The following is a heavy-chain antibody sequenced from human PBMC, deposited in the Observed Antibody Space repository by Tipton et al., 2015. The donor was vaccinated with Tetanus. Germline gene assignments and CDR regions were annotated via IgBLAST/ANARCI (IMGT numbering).Heavy chain of an antibody. CDR1: GYTFTGNY. V-gene: IGHV1-2*02. J-gene: IGHJ6*02. D-gene: IGHD2-21*01. CDR2: INPDSGGT. CDR3: ARAGPQATCGVKYGMDV. Sequence: QVQLVQSGGEVKKPGASVKVSCKAAGYTFTGNYLQWVRQAPGQGLEWMGWINPDSGGTNSAQKFQGRVTMTRDTSISTAYMELSRLRSDDTAVYYCARAGPQATCGVKYGMDVWGQGTTVTVSS.